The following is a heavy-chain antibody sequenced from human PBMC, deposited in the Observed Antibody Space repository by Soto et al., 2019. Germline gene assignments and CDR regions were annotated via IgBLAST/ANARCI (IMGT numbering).Heavy chain of an antibody. Sequence: PGGSLRLSCAASGFTFSTYTLAWVRQAPGKGLEWVSSIRSNSTYRFYADSVKGRFIISRDNAKLSLYLQMNRLRAEDTAVYYCVRAFVGYTKVPFDHWGQGTLVTVSS. CDR2: IRSNSTYR. CDR1: GFTFSTYT. J-gene: IGHJ4*02. D-gene: IGHD1-26*01. CDR3: VRAFVGYTKVPFDH. V-gene: IGHV3-21*01.